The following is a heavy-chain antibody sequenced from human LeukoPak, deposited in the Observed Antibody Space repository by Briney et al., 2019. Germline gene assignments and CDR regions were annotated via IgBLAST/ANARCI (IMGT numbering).Heavy chain of an antibody. CDR3: ARVHYDSSGYYSN. Sequence: ASVKVSCKASGYTFTGYYMHWVRQAPGQGLEWMGWINPNSGGTNYAQKFQGRVTMTRDTSISTAYMELSRLRSDDTAVYYCARVHYDSSGYYSNWGQGTLVTVSS. J-gene: IGHJ4*02. CDR2: INPNSGGT. CDR1: GYTFTGYY. D-gene: IGHD3-22*01. V-gene: IGHV1-2*02.